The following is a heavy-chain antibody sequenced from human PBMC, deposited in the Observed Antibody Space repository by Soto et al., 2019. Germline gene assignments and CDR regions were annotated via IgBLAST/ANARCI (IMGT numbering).Heavy chain of an antibody. J-gene: IGHJ4*02. D-gene: IGHD2-21*02. V-gene: IGHV3-23*01. CDR2: ISGGGVST. CDR1: GLTFSTYA. Sequence: EVQLLASGGGLVQPGGSLRLSCAASGLTFSTYAMNWVRQAPGQGLEWISTISGGGVSTYYADSVKGRFTISRDNSKNTLFMQMNSMRAEDTAIDYCARGREAVTGPFDSWGQGTLVTVSS. CDR3: ARGREAVTGPFDS.